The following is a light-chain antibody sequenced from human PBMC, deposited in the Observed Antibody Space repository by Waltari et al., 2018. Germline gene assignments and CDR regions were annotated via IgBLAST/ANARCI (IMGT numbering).Light chain of an antibody. V-gene: IGKV4-1*01. CDR2: WAS. J-gene: IGKJ1*01. CDR1: QNLLYTSNNKNS. CDR3: QQYYSIPWT. Sequence: DIVMTQSPDSLAVSLGERATLNCKSSQNLLYTSNNKNSLAWYQQKPGQPPKLLIYWASTRQSGVPDRFGGSGSGTDFTLTISSLQAEDVALYYCQQYYSIPWTFGQGTKVEIE.